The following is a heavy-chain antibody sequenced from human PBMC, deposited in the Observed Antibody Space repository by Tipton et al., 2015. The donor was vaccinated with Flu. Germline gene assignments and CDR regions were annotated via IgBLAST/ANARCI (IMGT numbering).Heavy chain of an antibody. CDR3: ARVSPRRVTAIVVVMLPEGYFDY. J-gene: IGHJ4*02. D-gene: IGHD3-22*01. CDR2: LYYSGST. CDR1: NDSISTSY. V-gene: IGHV4-59*12. Sequence: TLSLTCTVSNDSISTSYWSWIRQSPGKGLEWIGYLYYSGSTIYNPSLKSRVTISVDMSKNQLSLKLTSVTAADTAVYYCARVSPRRVTAIVVVMLPEGYFDYWGQGTLVIVSP.